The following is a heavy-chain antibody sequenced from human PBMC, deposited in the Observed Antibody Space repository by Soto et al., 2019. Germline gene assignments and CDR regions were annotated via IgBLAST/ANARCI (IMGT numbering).Heavy chain of an antibody. CDR2: ISYDGSNE. Sequence: PGGSLRLSCAASGFTFRSFGMHWVRQAPGKGLEWVAVISYDGSNEKYADSVKGRFTISRDNPKNTLYLQMNSLRVEDTAVYYCEKGQYCSGRMYYFDSWGQGTPVTVSS. CDR3: EKGQYCSGRMYYFDS. V-gene: IGHV3-30*18. D-gene: IGHD2-15*01. CDR1: GFTFRSFG. J-gene: IGHJ4*02.